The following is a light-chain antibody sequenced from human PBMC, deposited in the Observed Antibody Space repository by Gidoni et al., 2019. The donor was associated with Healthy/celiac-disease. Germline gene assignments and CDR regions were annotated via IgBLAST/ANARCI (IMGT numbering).Light chain of an antibody. CDR1: SSDVGGYNY. Sequence: QSALTQPASVSGSPGQSITISCTGPSSDVGGYNYVSWYQQHPGKAPKLMIYEVSNRPSGVPDRFSGSKSGNTASLTISGLQAEDEADYYCSSYTSSSTPYVFGTGTKVTVL. J-gene: IGLJ1*01. CDR3: SSYTSSSTPYV. CDR2: EVS. V-gene: IGLV2-14*01.